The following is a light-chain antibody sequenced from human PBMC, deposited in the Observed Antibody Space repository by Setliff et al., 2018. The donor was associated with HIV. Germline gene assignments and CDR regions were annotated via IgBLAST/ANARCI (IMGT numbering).Light chain of an antibody. CDR3: SSYTSTPLYV. CDR1: SSDVGCYTY. V-gene: IGLV2-14*03. CDR2: DVS. Sequence: QSALTQPASVSGSPGQSITISCAGISSDVGCYTYVSWYQQHPGKAPKLMIYDVSNRPSGVSIRFSGSKSGNTASLTISGLQAEDEADYYCSSYTSTPLYVFGTGTKVTVL. J-gene: IGLJ1*01.